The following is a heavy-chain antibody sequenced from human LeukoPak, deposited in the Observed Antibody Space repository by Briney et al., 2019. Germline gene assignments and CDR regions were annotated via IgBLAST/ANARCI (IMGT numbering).Heavy chain of an antibody. CDR1: GFRFSDYA. CDR2: ISHNGGVT. Sequence: GGSLRLSCAASGFRFSDYAVHWLRQAPGKGLEWVAIISHNGGVTDHTDSVKGRFSVSRDNSDYFLYLQMDNLRLDDTAVYYCARDEGHSTNWGLFDFWGQGSLVTVS. V-gene: IGHV3-30-3*01. D-gene: IGHD6-13*01. CDR3: ARDEGHSTNWGLFDF. J-gene: IGHJ4*02.